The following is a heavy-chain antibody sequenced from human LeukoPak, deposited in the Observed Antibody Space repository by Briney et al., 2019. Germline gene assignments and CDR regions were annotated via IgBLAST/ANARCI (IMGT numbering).Heavy chain of an antibody. CDR1: GFTFSSYS. CDR3: AKDLDILTGLYYYYAMDV. J-gene: IGHJ6*02. D-gene: IGHD3-9*01. CDR2: ISGSGGNT. Sequence: GGSLRLSCAASGFTFSSYSMNWVRQAPGKGLEWVSTISGSGGNTYYADSVKGRFTISRDNSKNTLYLQMNSLRAEDTAVYYCAKDLDILTGLYYYYAMDVWGQGTTVTVSS. V-gene: IGHV3-23*01.